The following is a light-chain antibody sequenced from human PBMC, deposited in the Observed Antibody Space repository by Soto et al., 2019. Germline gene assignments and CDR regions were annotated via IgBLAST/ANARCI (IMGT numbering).Light chain of an antibody. V-gene: IGLV2-14*01. CDR2: DVS. CDR1: SSDVGGYNY. Sequence: QSALTQPASVSGSPGQLITISCTGTSSDVGGYNYVSWYQQYPGKAPKLMIYDVSNRPSGVSNRFSGSKSGNTASLTISGLQAEDEAEYYCSSYTSSSTPHVVFGGGTKLTVL. J-gene: IGLJ2*01. CDR3: SSYTSSSTPHVV.